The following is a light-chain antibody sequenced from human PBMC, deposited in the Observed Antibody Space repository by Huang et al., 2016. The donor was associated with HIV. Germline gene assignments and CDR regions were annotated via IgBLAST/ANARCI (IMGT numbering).Light chain of an antibody. CDR1: QSISAW. J-gene: IGKJ2*01. CDR2: KAS. CDR3: QQYNSYPYT. V-gene: IGKV1-5*03. Sequence: DIQMTQSPSTLSASVGDRVTVTCRASQSISAWLAWYQQKPGRAPNLLISKASTLQSGVPSRFSGSGSGTEFTLTISSLQPDDVATYYCQQYNSYPYTFGQGTKLEI.